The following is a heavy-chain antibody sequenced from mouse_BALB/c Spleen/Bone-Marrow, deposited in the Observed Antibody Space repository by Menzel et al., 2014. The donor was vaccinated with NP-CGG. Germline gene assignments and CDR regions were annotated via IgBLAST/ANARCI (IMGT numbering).Heavy chain of an antibody. V-gene: IGHV5-4*02. CDR1: GFTFSDYY. CDR3: AKNCYEYDGGGYYYAMDY. CDR2: ISDGGSYT. Sequence: EVKLVESGGGLVKPGGSLKLSCAASGFTFSDYYMHWVRQTPEKRLEWVATISDGGSYTYYPDSVKGRFTISRDNAKNKLYLQMNSQKSEDTAMYYWAKNCYEYDGGGYYYAMDYWEQGTSVTVSS. J-gene: IGHJ4*01. D-gene: IGHD2-4*01.